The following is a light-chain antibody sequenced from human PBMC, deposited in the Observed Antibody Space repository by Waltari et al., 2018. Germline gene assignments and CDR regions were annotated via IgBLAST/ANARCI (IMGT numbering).Light chain of an antibody. J-gene: IGKJ1*01. CDR3: QQYYNWPPWT. CDR1: QSVSIK. CDR2: DAS. Sequence: EIVMTQSPATLSVSPGERATLSCRASQSVSIKLAWYQQKPGQGPRLLIYDASTRPTGIPARFSGSGSGTEFTLTISGMQSEDSAVYYCQQYYNWPPWTFGQGTKVVIK. V-gene: IGKV3-15*01.